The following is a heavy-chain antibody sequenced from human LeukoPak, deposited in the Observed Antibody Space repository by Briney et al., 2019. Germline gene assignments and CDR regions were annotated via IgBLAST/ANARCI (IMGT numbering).Heavy chain of an antibody. CDR3: ARGGGWYRLRDY. D-gene: IGHD6-19*01. CDR1: GGSFSGYY. Sequence: SETLSLTCAVYGGSFSGYYWSWIRQPPGKGLEWIGEINHSGSTNYNPSLKSRVTISVDTSKNQFSLKLSSVTAADTAVYYCARGGGWYRLRDYWGQGTLVTVSS. CDR2: INHSGST. V-gene: IGHV4-34*01. J-gene: IGHJ4*02.